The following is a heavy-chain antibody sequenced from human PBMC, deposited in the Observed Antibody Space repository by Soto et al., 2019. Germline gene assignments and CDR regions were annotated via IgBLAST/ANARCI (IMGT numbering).Heavy chain of an antibody. V-gene: IGHV5-10-1*01. CDR1: GYSFTSYW. CDR2: IDPSDSYT. J-gene: IGHJ6*02. Sequence: GESLKISCKGSGYSFTSYWISWVCQMPGKGLEWMGRIDPSDSYTNYSPSFQGHVTISADKSISTAYLQWSSLKAPDTAMYYCERHVDSSSWPAAAYYGMDFWGQGTTVTVSS. D-gene: IGHD6-13*01. CDR3: ERHVDSSSWPAAAYYGMDF.